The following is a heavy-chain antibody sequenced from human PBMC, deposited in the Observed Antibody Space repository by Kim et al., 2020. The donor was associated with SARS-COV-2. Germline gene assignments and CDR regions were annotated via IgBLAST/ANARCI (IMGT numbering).Heavy chain of an antibody. Sequence: GGSLRLSCAASGFTFSSYAMSWVRQAPGKGLEWISAISGSGGSTYYADSVKGRFTISRDNSKNTLYLQMNSLRAEDTAVYYCAKDHLINPTYFDYWGQGTLVTVSS. CDR3: AKDHLINPTYFDY. V-gene: IGHV3-23*01. J-gene: IGHJ4*02. D-gene: IGHD3-10*01. CDR1: GFTFSSYA. CDR2: ISGSGGST.